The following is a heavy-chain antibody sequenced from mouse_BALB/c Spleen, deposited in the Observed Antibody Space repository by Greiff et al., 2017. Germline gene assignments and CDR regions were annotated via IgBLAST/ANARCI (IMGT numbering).Heavy chain of an antibody. CDR3: ARWGTTELDY. Sequence: EVQGVESGGGLVQPGGSRKLSCAASGFTFSSFGMHWVRQAPEKGLEWVAYISSGSSTIYYADTVKGRFTISRDNPKNTLFLQMTSLRSEDTAMYYCARWGTTELDYWGQGTTLTVSS. CDR1: GFTFSSFG. D-gene: IGHD1-1*01. CDR2: ISSGSSTI. V-gene: IGHV5-17*02. J-gene: IGHJ2*01.